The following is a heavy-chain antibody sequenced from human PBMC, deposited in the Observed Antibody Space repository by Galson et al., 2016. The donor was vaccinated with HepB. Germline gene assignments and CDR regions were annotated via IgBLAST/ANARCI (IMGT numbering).Heavy chain of an antibody. CDR1: GYTFTSYS. J-gene: IGHJ4*02. CDR2: ISAYNGNT. CDR3: ARDRDSTGYYGEVRDY. Sequence: SVKVSCNASGYTFTSYSITWVRQAPGQGLEWMGRISAYNGNTNYAQNLLDRVTMTTDTSTSAAYMELRSLRSDDTAVYYCARDRDSTGYYGEVRDYWGQRTLVTVSS. V-gene: IGHV1-18*04. D-gene: IGHD3-22*01.